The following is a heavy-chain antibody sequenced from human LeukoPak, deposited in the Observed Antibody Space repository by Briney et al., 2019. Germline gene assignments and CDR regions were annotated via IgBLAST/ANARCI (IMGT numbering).Heavy chain of an antibody. CDR3: ARGPLIYCSSTSCKEDGMDV. D-gene: IGHD2-2*01. Sequence: ASVKVSCKASGYTFTSYGISWVRQAPGQGLEWMGWISAYNGNTNYAQKLQGRVTMTIDTSTSTAYMELRSLRSDDTAVYYCARGPLIYCSSTSCKEDGMDVWGQGTTVTVSS. CDR1: GYTFTSYG. J-gene: IGHJ6*02. V-gene: IGHV1-18*01. CDR2: ISAYNGNT.